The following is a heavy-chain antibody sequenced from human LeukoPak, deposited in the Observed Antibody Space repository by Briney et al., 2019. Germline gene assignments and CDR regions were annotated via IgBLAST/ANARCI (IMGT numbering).Heavy chain of an antibody. V-gene: IGHV3-43*01. Sequence: PGGSLRLSCAASGFTFDDYTMHWVRQAPGKGLEWVSLISWDGGSTYYADSVKGRFTISRDNSKNSLSLQMNSLRTEDTALYYCAKDISRIAAAVNYFDYWGQGTLVTVSS. CDR3: AKDISRIAAAVNYFDY. CDR2: ISWDGGST. J-gene: IGHJ4*02. CDR1: GFTFDDYT. D-gene: IGHD6-13*01.